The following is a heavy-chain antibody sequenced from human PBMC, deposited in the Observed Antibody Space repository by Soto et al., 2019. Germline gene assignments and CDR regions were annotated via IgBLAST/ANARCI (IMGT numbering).Heavy chain of an antibody. V-gene: IGHV1-18*01. CDR2: ISAYNGNT. D-gene: IGHD6-19*01. Sequence: ASVTVSWQAAGYTFTSYGISWVRQAPGQGLEWMGWISAYNGNTNYAQKLQGRVTMTTDTSTSTAYMELRSLRSDDTAVYYCARVSPPYSSGWYYFDYWGQGTLVTVSS. J-gene: IGHJ4*02. CDR3: ARVSPPYSSGWYYFDY. CDR1: GYTFTSYG.